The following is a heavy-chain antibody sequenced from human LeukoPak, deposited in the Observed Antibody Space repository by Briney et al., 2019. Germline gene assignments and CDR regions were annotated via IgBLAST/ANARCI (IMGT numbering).Heavy chain of an antibody. CDR3: ARDRGVRYFDY. Sequence: SETLSLTCTVSGGSISSGDYYWSWIRQPPGKGLEWIGYIYYSGSTYYNPSLKSRVTVSVDTSKNQFSLKLSSVTAADTAVYYCARDRGVRYFDYWGQGTLVTVSS. CDR2: IYYSGST. V-gene: IGHV4-30-4*08. CDR1: GGSISSGDYY. J-gene: IGHJ4*02. D-gene: IGHD3-10*01.